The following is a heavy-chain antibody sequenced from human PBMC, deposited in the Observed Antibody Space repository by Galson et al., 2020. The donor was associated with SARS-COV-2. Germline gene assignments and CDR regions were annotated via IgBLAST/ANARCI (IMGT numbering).Heavy chain of an antibody. CDR3: ARDRHCTPTTCYNWFDP. D-gene: IGHD2-8*01. CDR2: IWYDGSDQ. J-gene: IGHJ5*02. Sequence: GGSLRLSCAASGFMFSTYGMHWVRQAPGKGLEWVAFIWYDGSDQYYSDSVKGRFTISRDNSKNILFLQMTSLRVEDTAVYYCARDRHCTPTTCYNWFDPWGQGTLVTVSS. CDR1: GFMFSTYG. V-gene: IGHV3-33*01.